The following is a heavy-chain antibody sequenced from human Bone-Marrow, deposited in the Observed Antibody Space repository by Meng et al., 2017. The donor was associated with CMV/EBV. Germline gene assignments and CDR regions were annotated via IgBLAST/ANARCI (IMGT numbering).Heavy chain of an antibody. CDR2: IIPIFGTA. CDR1: GGTFSSYA. D-gene: IGHD2-2*03. CDR3: TRTWIDSFTPDFDY. Sequence: QVQLVQYGPEVKEPGSSVKASCKASGGTFSSYAISWVRQAPGQGLEWMGGIIPIFGTANYAQKFQGRVTITADESTSTAYMELSSLRSEDTAVYYCTRTWIDSFTPDFDYWGQGSLVTVSS. V-gene: IGHV1-69*12. J-gene: IGHJ4*02.